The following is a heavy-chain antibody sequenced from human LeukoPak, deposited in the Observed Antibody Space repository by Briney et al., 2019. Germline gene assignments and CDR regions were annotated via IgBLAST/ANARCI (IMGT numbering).Heavy chain of an antibody. Sequence: GGSLGLSCAASGFTFSSYSMNWVRQAPGKGLEWVSSISSSSSYIYYADSVKGRFTISRDNAKNSLYLQMNSLRAEDTAVYYCARDSGYYDILTGYYMAHYYYYMDVWGKGTTVTVSS. CDR3: ARDSGYYDILTGYYMAHYYYYMDV. D-gene: IGHD3-9*01. V-gene: IGHV3-21*01. CDR1: GFTFSSYS. CDR2: ISSSSSYI. J-gene: IGHJ6*03.